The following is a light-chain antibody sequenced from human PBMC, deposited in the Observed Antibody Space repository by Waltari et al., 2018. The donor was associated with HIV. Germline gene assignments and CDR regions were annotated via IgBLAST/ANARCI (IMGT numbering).Light chain of an antibody. J-gene: IGKJ4*01. CDR3: MQALETPLT. CDR2: LGS. Sequence: DIVMTQSPVSLFVTPGEPASISCTSSQSLLRSNGYIYLDWYLQKPGQPPLLLIYLGSNRAAGVPDRFSASGSATDFTLIISRVEAEDVGIYYCMQALETPLTFGGGTKVQIK. V-gene: IGKV2-28*01. CDR1: QSLLRSNGYIY.